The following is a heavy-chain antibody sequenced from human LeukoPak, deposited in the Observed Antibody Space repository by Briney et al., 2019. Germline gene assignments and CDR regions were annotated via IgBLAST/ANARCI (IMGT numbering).Heavy chain of an antibody. CDR2: MHGSGSP. V-gene: IGHV4-59*02. J-gene: IGHJ5*02. Sequence: SETLSLTCTVSGASVRSDHWNWIRQPPGKGLEWIAYMHGSGSPNYNPSLASRLTLSVDATENLLSLKLTSVTAADTAVYFCARRRYCSSTSCYGGGDWFDPWGQGTLVTVSS. CDR1: GASVRSDH. D-gene: IGHD2-2*01. CDR3: ARRRYCSSTSCYGGGDWFDP.